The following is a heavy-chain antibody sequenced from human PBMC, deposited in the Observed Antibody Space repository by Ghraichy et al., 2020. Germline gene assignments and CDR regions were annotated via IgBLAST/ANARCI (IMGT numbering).Heavy chain of an antibody. Sequence: GGSLRLSCVGSGFSFSSYSMNWVRQSPGKGLEWVSYITSSGRSIFYADSVRGRFTISRDNAQNSLYLQMNSLRDEDTAVYYCARGSRVVRFYYYDGMDVWGQGTPVTVSS. J-gene: IGHJ6*02. CDR3: ARGSRVVRFYYYDGMDV. V-gene: IGHV3-48*02. CDR1: GFSFSSYS. D-gene: IGHD4-23*01. CDR2: ITSSGRSI.